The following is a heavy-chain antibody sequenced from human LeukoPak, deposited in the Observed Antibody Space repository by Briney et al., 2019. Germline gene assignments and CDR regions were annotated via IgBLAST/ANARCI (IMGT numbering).Heavy chain of an antibody. Sequence: GGSLRLSCAASGLTFSSYAMSWVRQAPGKGLEWVSSITSSSSYIYYADSVKGRFTISRDNAKNSLYLQMDSLRVEDTAEYYCARDPYSGNYGAYYYYYMDVWGKGTTVTVSS. J-gene: IGHJ6*03. CDR1: GLTFSSYA. CDR3: ARDPYSGNYGAYYYYYMDV. D-gene: IGHD1-26*01. V-gene: IGHV3-21*06. CDR2: ITSSSSYI.